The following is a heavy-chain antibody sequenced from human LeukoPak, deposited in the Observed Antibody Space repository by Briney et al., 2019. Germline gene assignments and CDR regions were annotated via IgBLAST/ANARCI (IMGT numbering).Heavy chain of an antibody. CDR1: GFTFSSYW. CDR2: INSDGSIT. Sequence: GGSLRLSCAASGFTFSSYWMHWVRQAAGKGLVWVSRINSDGSITTYADSVRGRFTISRDNAKSTLYLQMNSLRAEDTAVYYCASSTQISKYADYWGQGALVTVSS. J-gene: IGHJ4*02. D-gene: IGHD2-2*01. CDR3: ASSTQISKYADY. V-gene: IGHV3-74*01.